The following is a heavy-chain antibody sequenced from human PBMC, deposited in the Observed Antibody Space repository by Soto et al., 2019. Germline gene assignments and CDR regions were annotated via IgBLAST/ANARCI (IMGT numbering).Heavy chain of an antibody. D-gene: IGHD6-6*01. Sequence: EVQLLESGGGLVQPGGSLRLSCAASGFTFSSYAMSWVRQAPGKGLEWVSAISGSGGSTYYADSVKGRFTISRDNSKNTLYLQMNSLRAEDTAVYYCAKDHKYAARAARPGAFDIWGQGTMVTVSS. J-gene: IGHJ3*02. CDR2: ISGSGGST. CDR1: GFTFSSYA. V-gene: IGHV3-23*01. CDR3: AKDHKYAARAARPGAFDI.